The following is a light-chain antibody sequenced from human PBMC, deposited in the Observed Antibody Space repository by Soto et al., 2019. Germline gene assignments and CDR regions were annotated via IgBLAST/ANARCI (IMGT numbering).Light chain of an antibody. CDR2: WAS. CDR3: QQYHRSPIT. V-gene: IGKV4-1*01. CDR1: QSVFYSPRNKDY. Sequence: DVVMTQSPDSLAVSLGEMATISCKASQSVFYSPRNKDYLGWFQQKPGQPPKLLIYWASTRESGVPDRFSGSGSGTDFTIIISSVQTVDVCVYYCQQYHRSPITFGQGTRLESK. J-gene: IGKJ5*01.